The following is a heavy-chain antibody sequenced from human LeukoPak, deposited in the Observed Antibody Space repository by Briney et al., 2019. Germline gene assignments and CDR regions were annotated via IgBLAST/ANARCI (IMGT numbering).Heavy chain of an antibody. CDR2: IIPIFGTA. CDR1: GGTFSSYA. V-gene: IGHV1-69*13. CDR3: ARDGSSGWYGDFDY. J-gene: IGHJ4*02. D-gene: IGHD6-19*01. Sequence: SVKVSCKASGGTFSSYAISWVRQAPGQGLEWMGGIIPIFGTANYAQKFQGRVTITADESASIAYMELSSLRSEDTAVYYCARDGSSGWYGDFDYWGQGTLVTVSS.